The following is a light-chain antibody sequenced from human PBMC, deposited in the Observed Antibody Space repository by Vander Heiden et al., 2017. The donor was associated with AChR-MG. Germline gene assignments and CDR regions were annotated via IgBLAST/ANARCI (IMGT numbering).Light chain of an antibody. V-gene: IGLV2-14*01. CDR2: DVS. CDR1: SSDVGGYNY. Sequence: QYALTQPASVSGSPGPSITISCTGTSSDVGGYNYVSWYQQHPGKAPKLMIYDVSKRPSGVSNRFSGSKSGNTASLTISGLQAEDEADYYCSSYTSSSTRVFGGGTKLTVL. J-gene: IGLJ3*02. CDR3: SSYTSSSTRV.